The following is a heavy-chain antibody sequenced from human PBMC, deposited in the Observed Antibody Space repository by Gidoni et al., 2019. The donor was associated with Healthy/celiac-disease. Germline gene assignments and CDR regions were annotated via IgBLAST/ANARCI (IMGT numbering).Heavy chain of an antibody. V-gene: IGHV4-59*01. CDR1: GGSISSYY. CDR3: ARGGRGLRFDY. J-gene: IGHJ4*02. Sequence: QVQLQESGPGLVKPSETLSLTCTVSGGSISSYYWSWIRQPPGKGLEWIGYIYYSGSTNYNPSLKSRVTISVDTSKNQFSLKLSSVTAADTAVYYCARGGRGLRFDYWGQGTLVTVSS. D-gene: IGHD5-12*01. CDR2: IYYSGST.